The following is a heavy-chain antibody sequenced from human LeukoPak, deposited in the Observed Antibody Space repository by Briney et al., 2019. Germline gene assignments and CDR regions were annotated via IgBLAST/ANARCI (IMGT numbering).Heavy chain of an antibody. CDR3: AKGIAVRGNYYGMDV. CDR1: GFTFSSYW. Sequence: PGGSLRLSCAASGFTFSSYWMHWVRQAPGKGLVWVSRINSDGSSTSYADSVKGRFTISRDNAKNTLYLQMNSLRPEDTAVYYCAKGIAVRGNYYGMDVWGQGTTVTVSS. V-gene: IGHV3-74*01. J-gene: IGHJ6*02. CDR2: INSDGSST. D-gene: IGHD6-19*01.